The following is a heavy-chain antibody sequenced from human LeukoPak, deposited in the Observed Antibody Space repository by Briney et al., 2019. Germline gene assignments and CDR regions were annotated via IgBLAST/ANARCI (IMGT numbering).Heavy chain of an antibody. V-gene: IGHV1-2*02. CDR3: AGESIVVVPAAYYYYGMDV. D-gene: IGHD2-2*01. CDR2: INPNSGGT. CDR1: GYTFTGYY. J-gene: IGHJ6*02. Sequence: ASVKVSCKASGYTFTGYYMHWVRQAPGQGLEWMGWINPNSGGTNYAQKFQGRVTMTRDTSISTAYMELSRLRSDDTAVYYCAGESIVVVPAAYYYYGMDVWGQGTTVTVSS.